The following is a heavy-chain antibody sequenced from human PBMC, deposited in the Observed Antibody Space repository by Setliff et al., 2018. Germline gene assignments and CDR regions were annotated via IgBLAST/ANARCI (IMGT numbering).Heavy chain of an antibody. D-gene: IGHD2-21*01. CDR2: MYSSGTT. CDR3: AGLFRDGWNYFDS. V-gene: IGHV4-39*02. Sequence: PSETLSLTCIVSSGSISTSNYFWGWVRQPPGRGLEWIGSMYSSGTTNYNPSLKSRVTMSVDTSKSLLSLKLSSVTTTDTAVYYCAGLFRDGWNYFDSWGQGTLVTVSS. CDR1: SGSISTSNYF. J-gene: IGHJ4*02.